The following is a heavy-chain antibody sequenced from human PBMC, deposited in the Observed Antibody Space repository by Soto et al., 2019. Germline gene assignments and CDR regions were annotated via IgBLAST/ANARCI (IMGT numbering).Heavy chain of an antibody. Sequence: QVQLQASGPGLVKPSETLSLTCTVSGASMNSYHWSWIRQPAGKGLEWIGHIHSSGSTNYNPSPKSRVTMSVDTSKNQCSLRLMSLTAADTAVFYCARDQGVAAAGITWFDPWGQGSLVSVSS. CDR3: ARDQGVAAAGITWFDP. D-gene: IGHD6-13*01. V-gene: IGHV4-4*07. CDR1: GASMNSYH. J-gene: IGHJ5*02. CDR2: IHSSGST.